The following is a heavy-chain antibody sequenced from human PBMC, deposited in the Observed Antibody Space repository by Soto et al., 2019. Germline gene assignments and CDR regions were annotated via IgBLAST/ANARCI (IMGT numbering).Heavy chain of an antibody. Sequence: EVQLVQSGAEVKKPGESLKISCKGSGYRFISYWIGWVRQMPGKGLEWMGIIYPGDSDTRYSPSFHGQVTISDDKSISSAYLQWSSLNSSETAMYYCARQHAFDIWGHGTMVTVSS. V-gene: IGHV5-51*01. CDR1: GYRFISYW. J-gene: IGHJ3*02. CDR2: IYPGDSDT. CDR3: ARQHAFDI.